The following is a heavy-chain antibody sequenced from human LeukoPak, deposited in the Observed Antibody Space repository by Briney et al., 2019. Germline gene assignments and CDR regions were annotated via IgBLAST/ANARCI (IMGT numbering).Heavy chain of an antibody. J-gene: IGHJ4*02. V-gene: IGHV3-48*01. CDR3: ARGRSGYYYAIDY. CDR2: ISSSSTTI. D-gene: IGHD3-22*01. Sequence: PGGSLSLSCAASGFTFSTYSMNWVRQAPGKGLEWVSYISSSSTTIYYADSVKGRFTISRDNAKNSLYLQFSSLRAEDTAVYYCARGRSGYYYAIDYWGQGTLVTVSS. CDR1: GFTFSTYS.